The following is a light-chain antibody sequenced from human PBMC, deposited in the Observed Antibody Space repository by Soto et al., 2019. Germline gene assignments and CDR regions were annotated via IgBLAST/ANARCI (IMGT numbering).Light chain of an antibody. V-gene: IGKV3-20*01. CDR3: QHYTSYSWT. CDR1: QSVSNNY. CDR2: GAS. J-gene: IGKJ1*01. Sequence: EIVLTQSPGTLSLSPGERATLSCRASQSVSNNYLAWYQQKPGQAPRLLIYGASNRATGIPDRFSGSGSGTEFTVTISSLQSEDFATYYCQHYTSYSWTFGQGAKADIK.